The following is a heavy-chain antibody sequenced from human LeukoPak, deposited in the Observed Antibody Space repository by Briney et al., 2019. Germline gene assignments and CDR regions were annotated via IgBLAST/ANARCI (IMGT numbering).Heavy chain of an antibody. D-gene: IGHD1-26*01. CDR1: GGSISSGGYY. J-gene: IGHJ4*02. CDR2: IYHSGST. Sequence: SETLSLTCTVSGGSISSGGYYWSWIRQPPGKGLEWIGYIYHSGSTYYNPSLKSRVTISVDTSKNQFSLNLTSVTAADAAVYYCARDPPRDSWEPSWDYWGQGTLVTVSS. V-gene: IGHV4-30-2*01. CDR3: ARDPPRDSWEPSWDY.